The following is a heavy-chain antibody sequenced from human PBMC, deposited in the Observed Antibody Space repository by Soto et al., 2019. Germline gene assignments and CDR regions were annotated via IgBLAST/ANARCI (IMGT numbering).Heavy chain of an antibody. Sequence: GGSLRLSCAASGFTFSGSAMHWVRQASGKGLEWVGRIRSKANSYATAYAASVKGRFTISRDDSKNTAYLQMNSLKTEDTAVYYCTRLSIAARRYYGMDVWGQGTTVTVSS. D-gene: IGHD6-6*01. V-gene: IGHV3-73*01. CDR2: IRSKANSYAT. CDR3: TRLSIAARRYYGMDV. J-gene: IGHJ6*02. CDR1: GFTFSGSA.